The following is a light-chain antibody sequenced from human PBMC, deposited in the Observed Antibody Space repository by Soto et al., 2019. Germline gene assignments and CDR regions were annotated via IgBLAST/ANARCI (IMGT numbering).Light chain of an antibody. Sequence: QSVLTQHRSVSGSPGQSVNISCTGTSSDIGGYNYVSWYQQHPGKAPKLMIYTVTKRPSGVPDRFSGSKSDNTASLTISGLQADDEADYYCCSYAGSSSYVFGTGTKVTVL. CDR1: SSDIGGYNY. V-gene: IGLV2-11*01. CDR2: TVT. CDR3: CSYAGSSSYV. J-gene: IGLJ1*01.